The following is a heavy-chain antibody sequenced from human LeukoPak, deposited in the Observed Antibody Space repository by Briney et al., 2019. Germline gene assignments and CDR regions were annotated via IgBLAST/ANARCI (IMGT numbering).Heavy chain of an antibody. CDR2: ISAYNGNT. CDR1: GYTFTSYA. J-gene: IGHJ4*02. D-gene: IGHD3-10*01. CDR3: ARSTMVRGVIWAFDY. Sequence: ASVKVSCKASGYTFTSYAMNWVRQAPGQGLEWMGWISAYNGNTNYAQKLQGRVTMTTDTSTSTAYMEVRSLRSDDTAVYYCARSTMVRGVIWAFDYWGQGTLVTVSS. V-gene: IGHV1-18*01.